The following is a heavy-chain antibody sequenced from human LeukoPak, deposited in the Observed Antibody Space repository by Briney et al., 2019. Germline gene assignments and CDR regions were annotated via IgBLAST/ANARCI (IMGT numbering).Heavy chain of an antibody. V-gene: IGHV4-39*01. CDR2: FCYSGST. D-gene: IGHD5-24*01. J-gene: IGHJ4*02. CDR1: GGSISSSSYY. Sequence: KTSETLSLTWTVSGGSISSSSYYWGWIRQPPGKGLEWIESFCYSGSTYYNPSLKSRVTISVDTSKNQFSLKLSSVTAADTAVYYCARHIGRDGFGPTFDYRGPGTLVTVSS. CDR3: ARHIGRDGFGPTFDY.